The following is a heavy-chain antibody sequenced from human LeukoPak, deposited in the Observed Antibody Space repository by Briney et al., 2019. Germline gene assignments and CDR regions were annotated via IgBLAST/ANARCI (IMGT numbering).Heavy chain of an antibody. D-gene: IGHD3-3*02. J-gene: IGHJ5*02. CDR2: ISAYNGNT. CDR1: GYTFTGYG. Sequence: GASVKVSCKASGYTFTGYGISWVRQAPGQGLEWMGWISAYNGNTNYAQKLQGRVTMTTDTSTSTAYMELRSLRSDDTAVYYCARDKSKLLAAPRPFDPWGQGTLVTVSS. V-gene: IGHV1-18*04. CDR3: ARDKSKLLAAPRPFDP.